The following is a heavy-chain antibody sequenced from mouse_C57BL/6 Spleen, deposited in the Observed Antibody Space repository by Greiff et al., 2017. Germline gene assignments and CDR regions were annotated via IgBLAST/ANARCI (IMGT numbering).Heavy chain of an antibody. J-gene: IGHJ2*01. Sequence: QVQLQQSGAELVRPGTSVKASCKASGYAFTNYLIEWVKQRPGQGLEWIGVNNTGSGGTNYNEKFKGKVRLTTDRSSSTASMQLSSLTSEDSAVYFCAIEDDNYKRLFLYWDRGTTLTNS. V-gene: IGHV1-54*01. CDR1: GYAFTNYL. CDR2: NNTGSGGT. CDR3: AIEDDNYKRLFLY. D-gene: IGHD2-1*01.